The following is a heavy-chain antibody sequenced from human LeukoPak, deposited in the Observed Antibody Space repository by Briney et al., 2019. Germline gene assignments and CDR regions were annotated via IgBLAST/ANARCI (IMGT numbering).Heavy chain of an antibody. CDR1: GFSFTTYW. J-gene: IGHJ5*02. CDR2: IKEDGSDK. V-gene: IGHV3-7*03. D-gene: IGHD6-19*01. CDR3: AKDPGDKAVDRWFDP. Sequence: GGSLRLSCAATGFSFTTYWMSWVRQAPGKGLEWVANIKEDGSDKYYVDSVKGRFSISRDNAKNSLYLQMSSLRAEDTAVYYCAKDPGDKAVDRWFDPWGQGTLVTVSS.